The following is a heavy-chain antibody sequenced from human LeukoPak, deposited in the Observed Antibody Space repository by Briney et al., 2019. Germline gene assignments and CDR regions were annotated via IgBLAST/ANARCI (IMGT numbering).Heavy chain of an antibody. V-gene: IGHV3-30-3*01. D-gene: IGHD2-2*01. CDR3: TRDRGAMNDFDY. CDR2: TSNHGNDG. J-gene: IGHJ4*02. Sequence: PGRSLRLSCTDSGFTFSSYAMHWVRQSPGKGLEWVAVTSNHGNDGFYADSVKGRFTTSRDNSKKTLYLQMDSLRPDDTGVYYCTRDRGAMNDFDYWGQGTLVSVSS. CDR1: GFTFSSYA.